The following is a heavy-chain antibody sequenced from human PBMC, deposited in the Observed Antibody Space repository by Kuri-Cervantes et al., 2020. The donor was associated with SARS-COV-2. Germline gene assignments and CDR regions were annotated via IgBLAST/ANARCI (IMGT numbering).Heavy chain of an antibody. CDR2: ISVWNRNT. V-gene: IGHV1-18*04. Sequence: ASVKLSCKASGYTFITYGISWVRQAPGQGLEWLGWISVWNRNTDYAQKVQGRVTMTTDTSTRTAYMELRSLRSDDTAVYFCVRGYYSHFDYWGQGTLVTVSS. CDR3: VRGYYSHFDY. J-gene: IGHJ4*02. CDR1: GYTFITYG. D-gene: IGHD1-26*01.